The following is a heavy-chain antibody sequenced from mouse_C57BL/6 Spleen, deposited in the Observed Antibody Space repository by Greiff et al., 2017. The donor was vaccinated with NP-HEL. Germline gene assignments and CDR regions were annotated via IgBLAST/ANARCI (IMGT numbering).Heavy chain of an antibody. J-gene: IGHJ2*01. CDR1: GYTFTGYW. V-gene: IGHV1-9*01. D-gene: IGHD3-2*02. CDR3: ARPPSGWYYFDD. CDR2: ILPGSGST. Sequence: QVQLQQSGAELMKPGASVELSCKATGYTFTGYWIEWVKQRPGHGLEWIGEILPGSGSTNYNEKFKGQATFTADTSSNTTYLQLSSLTTEASAIYDCARPPSGWYYFDDWGQGTTLTVSS.